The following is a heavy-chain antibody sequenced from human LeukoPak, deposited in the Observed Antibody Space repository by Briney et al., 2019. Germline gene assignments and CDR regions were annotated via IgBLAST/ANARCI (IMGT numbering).Heavy chain of an antibody. CDR3: AKDGAAGTFNWFDP. J-gene: IGHJ5*02. V-gene: IGHV4-4*02. Sequence: PSETLSLTCAVSGGSISSNNWWSWVRQPPGKGLEWIGEIYHSGSTNYNPSLKSRVTISVDKSKNQFSLKLSSVTAADTAVYYCAKDGAAGTFNWFDPWGQGTLVTVSS. CDR2: IYHSGST. CDR1: GGSISSNNW. D-gene: IGHD6-13*01.